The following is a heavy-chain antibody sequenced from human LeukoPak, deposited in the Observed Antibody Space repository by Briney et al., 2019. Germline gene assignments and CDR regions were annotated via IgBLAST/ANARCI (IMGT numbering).Heavy chain of an antibody. D-gene: IGHD5-18*01. CDR2: IRYDGSNK. V-gene: IGHV3-30*02. J-gene: IGHJ6*02. CDR1: GFTFSSYG. Sequence: GGSLRLSCAASGFTFSSYGMHWVRQAPGKGLEWVAFIRYDGSNKYYADSVKGRFTISRDNSKNTLYLQMNSLRAEDTAVYYCARDRQEIGYSYGPTYYYYYGMDVWGQGTTVTVSS. CDR3: ARDRQEIGYSYGPTYYYYYGMDV.